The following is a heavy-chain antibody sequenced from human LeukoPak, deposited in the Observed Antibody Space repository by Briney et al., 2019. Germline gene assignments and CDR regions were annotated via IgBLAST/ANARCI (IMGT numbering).Heavy chain of an antibody. CDR3: ARGQMEEAFDI. J-gene: IGHJ3*02. D-gene: IGHD2-8*01. CDR1: GGSISSYY. Sequence: PSETLSLTCTVSGGSISSYYWSWIRQPPGKGLEWIGYIYYSGSTIYNPSLKSRVTISVDTSKNQFSLKLSSVTAADTAVYYCARGQMEEAFDIWGQGTMVTVSS. CDR2: IYYSGST. V-gene: IGHV4-59*01.